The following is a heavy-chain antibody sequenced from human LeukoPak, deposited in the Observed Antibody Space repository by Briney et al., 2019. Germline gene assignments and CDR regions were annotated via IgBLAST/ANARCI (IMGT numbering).Heavy chain of an antibody. J-gene: IGHJ4*02. Sequence: PGGSLRLSCAASGFTFSSYAMSWVRQAPGKGLEWVAVISYDGSNKYYADSVKGRFTISRDNSKNTLYLQMNSLRAEDTAVYYCAKVTRNYDADYWGQGTLVTVSS. D-gene: IGHD1-7*01. CDR2: ISYDGSNK. CDR1: GFTFSSYA. V-gene: IGHV3-30*18. CDR3: AKVTRNYDADY.